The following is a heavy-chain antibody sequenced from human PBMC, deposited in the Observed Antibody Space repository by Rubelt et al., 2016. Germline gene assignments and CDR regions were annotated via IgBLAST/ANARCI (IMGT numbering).Heavy chain of an antibody. V-gene: IGHV1-18*01. D-gene: IGHD3-10*01. Sequence: VQLVQSGAEVKKPGESLKISCKGSGYSFTSYGISWVRQAPGQGLEWMGWISAYNGNTNYAQKIQGRLTMTTDTSTSTAYRELRSLRSDDTAVYYCARDPLPVRGVIMTPTHWGQGTLVTVSS. CDR1: GYSFTSYG. CDR2: ISAYNGNT. CDR3: ARDPLPVRGVIMTPTH. J-gene: IGHJ4*02.